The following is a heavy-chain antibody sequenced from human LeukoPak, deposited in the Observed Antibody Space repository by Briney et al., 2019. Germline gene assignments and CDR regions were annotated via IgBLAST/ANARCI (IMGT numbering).Heavy chain of an antibody. J-gene: IGHJ4*02. CDR2: MAINGNT. CDR3: ARHTVEGPGAHFEY. Sequence: SETLSLTCTVSGGSFSGYHWSWLRQSPVKGLEWIGTMAINGNTHYSPPLWSRVTISLDTTKTHLSLRLTSVTAADSAMYYCARHTVEGPGAHFEYWGQGTLVTVSS. CDR1: GGSFSGYH. D-gene: IGHD1-1*01. V-gene: IGHV4-4*09.